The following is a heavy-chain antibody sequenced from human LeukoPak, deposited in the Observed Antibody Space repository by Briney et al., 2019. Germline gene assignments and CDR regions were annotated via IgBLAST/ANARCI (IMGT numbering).Heavy chain of an antibody. D-gene: IGHD3-10*01. J-gene: IGHJ4*02. Sequence: GASVKVSCKASGYTFTGYYMHWVRQAPGQGLEWMGWINPNSGGTNYAQKFQGRVTMTRDTSISTAYMELSRLRSDDTAVYYCARVGPIRYYYGSGSYYNAPHYWGQGTLVTVSS. V-gene: IGHV1-2*02. CDR2: INPNSGGT. CDR3: ARVGPIRYYYGSGSYYNAPHY. CDR1: GYTFTGYY.